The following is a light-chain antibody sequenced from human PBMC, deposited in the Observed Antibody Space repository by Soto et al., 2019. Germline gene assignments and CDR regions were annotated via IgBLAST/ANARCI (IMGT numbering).Light chain of an antibody. CDR3: SSYTRSTAYV. V-gene: IGLV2-14*01. Sequence: SVLTQPASVSGSPGQSITISCAGTSSDVGGYNYVSWYQQHPGKAPKLIIFEVSNRPSGVSNRFSASKSVNTASLTISGLQTEDEADYFCSSYTRSTAYVFGTGTKVTVL. CDR2: EVS. J-gene: IGLJ1*01. CDR1: SSDVGGYNY.